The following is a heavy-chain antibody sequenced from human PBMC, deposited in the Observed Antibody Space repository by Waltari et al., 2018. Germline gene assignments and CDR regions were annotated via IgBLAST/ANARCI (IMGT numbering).Heavy chain of an antibody. V-gene: IGHV1-69*04. J-gene: IGHJ3*02. CDR1: GGTFSSYP. D-gene: IGHD2-21*02. CDR2: IIPILGIA. CDR3: AREIKHIVVVTAGRPNAFDI. Sequence: QVQLVQSGAEVKKPGSSVKVSCKASGGTFSSYPISWVRPAPGQGLEWMGRIIPILGIANYAQKFQGRVTITADKSTSTAYMELSSLRSEDTAVYYCAREIKHIVVVTAGRPNAFDIWGQGTMVTVSS.